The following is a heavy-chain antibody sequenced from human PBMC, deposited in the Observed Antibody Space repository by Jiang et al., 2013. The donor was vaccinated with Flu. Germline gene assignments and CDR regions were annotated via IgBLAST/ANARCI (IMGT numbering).Heavy chain of an antibody. J-gene: IGHJ4*02. D-gene: IGHD6-13*01. CDR3: AREGVAYSSSSSFDY. CDR2: INTNTGNP. Sequence: QSGSELKKPGASVKVSCKASGYTFTSYVINWVRQAPGQGLEWMGWINTNTGNPTYAQGFTGRFVFSLDTSVSTAYLQISSLKSEDTAAYYCAREGVAYSSSSSFDYWGQGTLVTVSS. CDR1: GYTFTSYV. V-gene: IGHV7-4-1*02.